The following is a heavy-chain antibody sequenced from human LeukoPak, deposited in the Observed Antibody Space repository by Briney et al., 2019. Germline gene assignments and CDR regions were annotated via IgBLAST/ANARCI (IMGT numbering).Heavy chain of an antibody. Sequence: PGASLRLSCAASGFTFSHYGMHWVRQPPGKRLQWVATIWDDATNKYYEDSVNGRFTISRDNSKNTMYLQMNSLRAEDTDVYYCASLYSGYDWAKYYFDYWGQGSLVTVSS. CDR3: ASLYSGYDWAKYYFDY. CDR2: IWDDATNK. D-gene: IGHD5-12*01. V-gene: IGHV3-30*02. CDR1: GFTFSHYG. J-gene: IGHJ4*02.